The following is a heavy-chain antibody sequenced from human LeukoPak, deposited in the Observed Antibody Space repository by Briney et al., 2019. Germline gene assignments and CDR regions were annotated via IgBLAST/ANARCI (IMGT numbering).Heavy chain of an antibody. CDR3: ARHRRGPLDGYNYWGFDY. V-gene: IGHV4-34*01. Sequence: PSETLSLTCTVSGGSISSYYWSWIRQPPGKGLEWIGEINHSGSTNYNPSLKSRVTISVDTSKNQFSLKLSSVTAADTAVYYCARHRRGPLDGYNYWGFDYWGQGTLVTVSS. D-gene: IGHD5-24*01. CDR1: GGSISSYY. J-gene: IGHJ4*02. CDR2: INHSGST.